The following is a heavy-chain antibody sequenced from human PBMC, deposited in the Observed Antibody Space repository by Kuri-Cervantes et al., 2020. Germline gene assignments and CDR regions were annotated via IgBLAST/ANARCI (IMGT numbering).Heavy chain of an antibody. D-gene: IGHD6-13*01. J-gene: IGHJ4*02. CDR1: GFTFENYG. V-gene: IGHV3-20*04. CDR3: ASGIAATDY. CDR2: INWNGGSI. Sequence: GESLKISCAASGFTFENYGMNWVRQAPGRGLEWVSGINWNGGSIGYVESVKGRFTISRDNAKNSLFLQMNSLRAEDTAVYYCASGIAATDYWGQGTLVTVSS.